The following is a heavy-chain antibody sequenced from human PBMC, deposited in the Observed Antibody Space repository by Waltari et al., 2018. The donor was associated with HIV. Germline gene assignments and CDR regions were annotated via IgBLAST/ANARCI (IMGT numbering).Heavy chain of an antibody. J-gene: IGHJ4*02. CDR1: GFTFSSYS. D-gene: IGHD3-3*01. CDR3: ARDHYLEWLHI. Sequence: EVQLVESGGGLVQPGGSLRLSCAASGFTFSSYSMNWVRQAPGKGLEWVSYISSSSSTIYYADSVKGRFTISRDNAKNSLYLQMNSLRAEDTAVYYCARDHYLEWLHIWSQGTLVTVSS. V-gene: IGHV3-48*04. CDR2: ISSSSSTI.